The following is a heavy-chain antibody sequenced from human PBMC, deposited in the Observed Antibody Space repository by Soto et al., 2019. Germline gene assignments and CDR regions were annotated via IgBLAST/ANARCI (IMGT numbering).Heavy chain of an antibody. CDR2: ISGSGGST. CDR3: ASRSSGWYFDY. Sequence: GGSLRLSCAASGFTFSSYAMNWVRQAPGKGLEWVSVISGSGGSTYYADSVKGRFTISRDNSKHTLYLQMNSLRAEDTAVYYCASRSSGWYFDYWGQGTLVTVSS. V-gene: IGHV3-23*01. J-gene: IGHJ4*02. CDR1: GFTFSSYA. D-gene: IGHD6-19*01.